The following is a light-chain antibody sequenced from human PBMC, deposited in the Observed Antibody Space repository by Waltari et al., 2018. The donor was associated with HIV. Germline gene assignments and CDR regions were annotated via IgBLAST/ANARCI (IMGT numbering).Light chain of an antibody. CDR2: DLT. CDR1: SSDVGGYNY. Sequence: QSALTQPRSLSGSPGQSVTISCTGTSSDVGGYNYVSWYQQLPGKAPKLMIYDLTERPSGVPDRFSGSKSGNTASLTISVLQAEDEADYYCCSFAGSYTWLFGGGTKLTVL. J-gene: IGLJ2*01. CDR3: CSFAGSYTWL. V-gene: IGLV2-11*01.